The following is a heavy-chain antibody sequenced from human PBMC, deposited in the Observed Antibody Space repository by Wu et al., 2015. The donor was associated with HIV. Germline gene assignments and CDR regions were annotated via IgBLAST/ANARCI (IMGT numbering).Heavy chain of an antibody. CDR3: ARRASNNYYYMDV. D-gene: IGHD2/OR15-2a*01. CDR1: GYTFDVYY. V-gene: IGHV1-2*02. J-gene: IGHJ6*03. Sequence: QVQLLQSGAEVKKPGASVKVSCKASGYTFDVYYMHWVRQAPGQGLEWMGWISPYSGDTIYAQKFEGRVTLTRDTSSSTVYSGVEQSRNPDDTAVYYCARRASNNYYYMDVVGTKGPRSPSP. CDR2: ISPYSGDT.